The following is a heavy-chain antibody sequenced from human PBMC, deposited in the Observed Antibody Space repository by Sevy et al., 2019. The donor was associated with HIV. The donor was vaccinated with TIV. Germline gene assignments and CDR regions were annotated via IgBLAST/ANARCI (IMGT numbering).Heavy chain of an antibody. CDR1: GFIVSSNY. CDR2: IYSGGNT. J-gene: IGHJ6*02. Sequence: GGSLRLSCAVSGFIVSSNYMTWVRQAPGKGLEWVSVIYSGGNTFYADSVRGRFTISRDNSMNTLYLQMNSLRAEDTAVYYCARGMILEGSWYGMDVWGQGTTVTVSS. D-gene: IGHD3-3*01. CDR3: ARGMILEGSWYGMDV. V-gene: IGHV3-53*01.